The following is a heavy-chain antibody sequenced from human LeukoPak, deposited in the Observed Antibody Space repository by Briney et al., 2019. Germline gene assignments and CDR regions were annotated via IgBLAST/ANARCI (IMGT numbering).Heavy chain of an antibody. D-gene: IGHD6-19*01. Sequence: PSQTLSLTCALSGDSVSSNSAAWHWIRQSPSRGLEWLVRTYYRSKWYNDYAVSVKSRITINPDTSKNQFSLQLNSVTPEDTAVYYCARKGLSVAENWFDPWGQGTLVTVSS. CDR2: TYYRSKWYN. J-gene: IGHJ5*02. V-gene: IGHV6-1*01. CDR1: GDSVSSNSAA. CDR3: ARKGLSVAENWFDP.